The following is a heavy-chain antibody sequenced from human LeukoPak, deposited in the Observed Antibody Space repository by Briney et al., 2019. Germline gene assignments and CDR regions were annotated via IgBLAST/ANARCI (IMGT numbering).Heavy chain of an antibody. Sequence: PSETLSLTCTVSGGSISSYYLSWIRQPAGKGLEWIWRIYTSGSTNYNPSLKSRVTISVDKSKNQFSLKLSSVTAADTAVYYCARDGRYSSGRFDYWGQGTLVTVSS. CDR3: ARDGRYSSGRFDY. V-gene: IGHV4-4*07. D-gene: IGHD6-19*01. CDR2: IYTSGST. J-gene: IGHJ4*02. CDR1: GGSISSYY.